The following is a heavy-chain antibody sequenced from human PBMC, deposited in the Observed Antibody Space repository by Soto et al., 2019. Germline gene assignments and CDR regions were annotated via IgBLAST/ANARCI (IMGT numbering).Heavy chain of an antibody. CDR3: ARGADYGGNPYYYGMDV. V-gene: IGHV1-18*01. J-gene: IGHJ6*02. D-gene: IGHD4-17*01. CDR1: GYTFTSYG. Sequence: ASVKVSCKASGYTFTSYGISWVRQAPGQGLEWMGWISAYNGNTNYAQKLQGRVTMTTDTSTSTAYMKLRSLRSDDTAVYYCARGADYGGNPYYYGMDVWGQGTTVTVSS. CDR2: ISAYNGNT.